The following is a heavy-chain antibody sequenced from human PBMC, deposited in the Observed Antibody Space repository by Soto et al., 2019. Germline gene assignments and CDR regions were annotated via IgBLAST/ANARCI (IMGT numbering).Heavy chain of an antibody. J-gene: IGHJ5*02. V-gene: IGHV4-4*07. CDR3: ARGPDHRYCSSTSCHYPGGNWFHP. Sequence: KPSETLSLTCTVSGGSISSYYWSWIRQPAGKGLEWIGRIYTSGSTNYNPSLKSRVTMSVDTSKNQFSLKLSSVTAADTAVYYCARGPDHRYCSSTSCHYPGGNWFHPWGQGTLVTVSS. CDR1: GGSISSYY. D-gene: IGHD2-2*01. CDR2: IYTSGST.